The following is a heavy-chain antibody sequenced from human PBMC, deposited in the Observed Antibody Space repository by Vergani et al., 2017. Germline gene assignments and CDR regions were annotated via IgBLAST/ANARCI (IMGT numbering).Heavy chain of an antibody. D-gene: IGHD1-1*01. CDR1: GFSSSDPF. V-gene: IGHV3-72*01. J-gene: IGHJ4*02. CDR2: SRNNANSYST. CDR3: ARGGYHFDY. Sequence: EVQLVESGGGLVQPGGSLRLSCAVSGFSSSDPFMDWVRQAPGKGGEWVGRSRNNANSYSTEYAASVKGRFTISRDDSKNSLYLQMNSLKTEDTAVYYCARGGYHFDYWGQGTLVTVSS.